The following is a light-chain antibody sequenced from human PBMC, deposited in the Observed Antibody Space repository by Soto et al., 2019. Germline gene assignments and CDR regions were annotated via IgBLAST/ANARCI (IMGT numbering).Light chain of an antibody. CDR1: QTVRDN. J-gene: IGKJ4*01. V-gene: IGKV3D-15*01. Sequence: EGVMTQSPATLSVSPGERATLSCRASQTVRDNLGWYQQKPGQPRRLLIYGATTRATGIPARFSGSGSGTEFTLTISSLQSEDFAVYYCQQYNNWPLTFGGGTKVEIK. CDR3: QQYNNWPLT. CDR2: GAT.